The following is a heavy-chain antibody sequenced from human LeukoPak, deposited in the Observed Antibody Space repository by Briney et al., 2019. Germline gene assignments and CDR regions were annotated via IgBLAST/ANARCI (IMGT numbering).Heavy chain of an antibody. D-gene: IGHD2-21*02. CDR2: IASDGSHT. Sequence: GRCLRLSCAASGFTFSNYFMHWVRQAPGKGLEWVADIASDGSHTFYVESVKGRFTISRDNSKNTLYLQMNSLGPEDTAVYFCARERQDTVIHSGAFDIWGQGTMVTVSS. CDR1: GFTFSNYF. CDR3: ARERQDTVIHSGAFDI. V-gene: IGHV3-30-3*01. J-gene: IGHJ3*02.